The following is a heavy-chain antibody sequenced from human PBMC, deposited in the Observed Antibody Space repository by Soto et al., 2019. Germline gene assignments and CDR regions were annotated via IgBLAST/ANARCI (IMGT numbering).Heavy chain of an antibody. CDR1: GYTFTRNS. J-gene: IGHJ4*02. CDR3: ARGGQPIDS. V-gene: IGHV1-18*01. CDR2: ISAYNGNT. Sequence: QVHLVQSGAEVKKPGASVKVSCKASGYTFTRNSISWVRQAPGQGLEWMGWISAYNGNTNYEQKVQGRHTMTTYPSTSTTYMELRSLRADDTAVYYCARGGQPIDSWGQGTMVTVSS.